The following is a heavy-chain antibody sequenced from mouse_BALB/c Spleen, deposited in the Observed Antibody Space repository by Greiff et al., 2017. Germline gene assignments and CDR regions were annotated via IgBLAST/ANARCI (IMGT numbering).Heavy chain of an antibody. V-gene: IGHV1-87*01. CDR2: IYPGDGDT. J-gene: IGHJ4*01. Sequence: QVQLKESGAELARPGASVKLSCKASGYTFTSYWMQWVKQRPGQGLEWIGAIYPGDGDTRYTQKFKGKATLTADKSSSTAYMQLSSLASEDSAVYYCALTGMDAMDYWGQGTSVTVSS. CDR1: GYTFTSYW. D-gene: IGHD4-1*01. CDR3: ALTGMDAMDY.